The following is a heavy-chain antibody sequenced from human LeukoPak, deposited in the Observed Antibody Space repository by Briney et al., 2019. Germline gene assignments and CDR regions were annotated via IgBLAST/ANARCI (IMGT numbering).Heavy chain of an antibody. CDR2: IIPIFGTA. D-gene: IGHD3-9*01. Sequence: ASVKVSCKASGGTFSSYAISWVRQAPGQGLEWMGGIIPIFGTANYAQKFQGRVTITADESTSTAYMELSSLRSEDTAVYYCARAEKYDILTCYARGPFDYWGQGTLVTVSS. CDR3: ARAEKYDILTCYARGPFDY. V-gene: IGHV1-69*13. J-gene: IGHJ4*02. CDR1: GGTFSSYA.